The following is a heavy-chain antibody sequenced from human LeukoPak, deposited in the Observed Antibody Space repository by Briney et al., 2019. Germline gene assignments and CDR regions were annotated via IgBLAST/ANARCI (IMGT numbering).Heavy chain of an antibody. D-gene: IGHD2-2*01. CDR2: ISPNSGGT. V-gene: IGHV1-2*02. J-gene: IGHJ4*02. Sequence: ASVKVSCKASGYTFTGYYMYWVRQARGQGLEWMGWISPNSGGTNSAQKFQGRVTMTRDTSISTAYMELSRLTSDDTAVYYCARDGPSAMVEFDYWGQGTLVTVSS. CDR3: ARDGPSAMVEFDY. CDR1: GYTFTGYY.